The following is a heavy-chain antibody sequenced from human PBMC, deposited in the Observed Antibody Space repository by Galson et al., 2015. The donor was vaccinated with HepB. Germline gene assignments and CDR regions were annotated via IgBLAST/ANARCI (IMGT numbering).Heavy chain of an antibody. Sequence: CLRLSCAASGFIFDDYTMHWVRQVPGKGLEWVSRISWNSGNIGYADSVKGRFTISRDNAENSLTLQMDSLTAEDTALYYCVKDMGHGDYGWAFDVWGQGTMVIVSS. CDR3: VKDMGHGDYGWAFDV. CDR1: GFIFDDYT. CDR2: ISWNSGNI. D-gene: IGHD4-17*01. J-gene: IGHJ3*01. V-gene: IGHV3-9*01.